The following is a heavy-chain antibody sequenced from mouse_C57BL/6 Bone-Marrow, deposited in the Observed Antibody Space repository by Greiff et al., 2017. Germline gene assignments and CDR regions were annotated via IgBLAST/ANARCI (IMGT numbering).Heavy chain of an antibody. V-gene: IGHV1-39*01. D-gene: IGHD2-4*01. Sequence: VQLKESGPELVKPGASVKISCKASGYSFTDYNMNWVKQSTGKSLEWIGVINPNYGTTSYNQKFKGKATLTVDQSSSTAYMQLNSLPSDDSAVYYCARGYDYAYALDYWGQGTSVTVSA. J-gene: IGHJ4*01. CDR1: GYSFTDYN. CDR3: ARGYDYAYALDY. CDR2: INPNYGTT.